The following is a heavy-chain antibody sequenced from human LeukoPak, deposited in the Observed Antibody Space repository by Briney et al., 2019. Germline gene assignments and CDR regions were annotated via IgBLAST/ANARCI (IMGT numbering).Heavy chain of an antibody. J-gene: IGHJ4*02. V-gene: IGHV4-59*01. Sequence: PSETLSLTCSVSGVSSSNYYWRWIRQPPGKGLEWIGYIYYSGSTNYNPSLESRATISVDPSKSQFSLRLTSLTAADTAVYYCARDYYGSGFFDYWGQGILVTVSS. CDR3: ARDYYGSGFFDY. CDR2: IYYSGST. CDR1: GVSSSNYY. D-gene: IGHD3-10*01.